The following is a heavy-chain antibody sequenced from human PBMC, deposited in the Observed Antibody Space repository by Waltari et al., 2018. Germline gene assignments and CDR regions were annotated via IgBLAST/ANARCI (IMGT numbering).Heavy chain of an antibody. CDR2: IKSKTDGGRT. J-gene: IGHJ4*02. Sequence: EVQLVESGGGLVKPGGSLRLSCAASGFTFSNAWMSWVRQAPGKGLEWVCRIKSKTDGGRTDYAAPVKGRFTISRDDSKNTLYLQMNSLKTEDTAVYYCTTEIWSGYFPFDYWGQGTLVTVSS. V-gene: IGHV3-15*01. CDR3: TTEIWSGYFPFDY. CDR1: GFTFSNAW. D-gene: IGHD3-3*01.